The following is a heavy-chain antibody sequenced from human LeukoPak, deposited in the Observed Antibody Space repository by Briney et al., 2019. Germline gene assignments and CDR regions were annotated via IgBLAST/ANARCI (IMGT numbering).Heavy chain of an antibody. CDR3: ARAGSSYFDSIDY. Sequence: SVKVSCKASGYTFTGYYMHWVRQAPGQGLEWMGWINPNSGGTNYARKFQGRVTMTRDTSISTAYMELSRLRSDDTAVYYCARAGSSYFDSIDYWGQGTLVTVSS. V-gene: IGHV1-2*02. D-gene: IGHD3-9*01. CDR1: GYTFTGYY. J-gene: IGHJ4*02. CDR2: INPNSGGT.